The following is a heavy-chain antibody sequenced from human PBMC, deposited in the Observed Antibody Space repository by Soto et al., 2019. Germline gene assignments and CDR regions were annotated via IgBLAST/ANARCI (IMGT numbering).Heavy chain of an antibody. D-gene: IGHD1-7*01. V-gene: IGHV3-23*01. Sequence: GGSLRLSCAASGFTFSSYAMSWGRQAPGKGLEWVSAISGSGGSTYSADSVKGRFTISRDNSKNTPYLQMNSLRAEDTAVYYCASRTGATGYYYGMDVWGQGTTVTVSS. CDR2: ISGSGGST. J-gene: IGHJ6*02. CDR3: ASRTGATGYYYGMDV. CDR1: GFTFSSYA.